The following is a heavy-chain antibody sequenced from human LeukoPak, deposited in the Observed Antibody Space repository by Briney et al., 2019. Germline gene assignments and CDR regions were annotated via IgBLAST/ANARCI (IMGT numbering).Heavy chain of an antibody. Sequence: GGSLRPSCAASGFTFNTYSMNWVRQPPGKGLEWVSYISSSSSTIYHADSVKGRFTISRDNAKNSLYLQMNSLRAEDTAVYYCARDSSPDYWGQGTLVTVSS. CDR3: ARDSSPDY. CDR1: GFTFNTYS. V-gene: IGHV3-48*01. J-gene: IGHJ4*02. D-gene: IGHD6-13*01. CDR2: ISSSSSTI.